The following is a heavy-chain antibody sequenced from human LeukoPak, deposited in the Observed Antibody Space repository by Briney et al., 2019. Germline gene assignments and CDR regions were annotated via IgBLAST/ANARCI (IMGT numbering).Heavy chain of an antibody. CDR3: ARGRPPYY. Sequence: GGSLRLSCAASGFTFSSYSMNWVRQAPGKGLEWVSYISSSSSTIYYADSVKGRFTISRDNAKNSLYLQMNSLRAEDTAVYYSARGRPPYYWGQGTLVTVSS. CDR2: ISSSSSTI. V-gene: IGHV3-48*01. CDR1: GFTFSSYS. J-gene: IGHJ4*02.